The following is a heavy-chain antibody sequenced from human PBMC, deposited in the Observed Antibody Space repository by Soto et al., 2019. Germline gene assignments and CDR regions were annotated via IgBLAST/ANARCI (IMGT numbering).Heavy chain of an antibody. J-gene: IGHJ4*02. CDR3: AKFENYGGIVDY. V-gene: IGHV3-23*01. CDR1: GFIFNNYA. CDR2: MSGSGGRT. D-gene: IGHD4-17*01. Sequence: GGSLRLSCAASGFIFNNYAMSWVRQAPGKGLEWVSSMSGSGGRTSYTDSVKGRFTISRDTSKNTLYLQMNSLRGEDTALYYCAKFENYGGIVDYWGQGTLVTVSS.